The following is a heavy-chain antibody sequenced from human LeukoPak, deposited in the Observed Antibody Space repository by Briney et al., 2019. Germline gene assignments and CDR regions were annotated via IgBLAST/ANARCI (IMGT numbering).Heavy chain of an antibody. V-gene: IGHV1-18*01. CDR3: ARNSGSYYYSDF. D-gene: IGHD1-26*01. J-gene: IGHJ4*02. CDR1: GGTFSSYA. Sequence: ASVKVSCKASGGTFSSYAISWVRQAPGQGLEWIGWISAYNGNTNYAQKLQGRVTMTTDTSTSTTYMELRSLRSDDTAVYYCARNSGSYYYSDFWGQGTLVTVSS. CDR2: ISAYNGNT.